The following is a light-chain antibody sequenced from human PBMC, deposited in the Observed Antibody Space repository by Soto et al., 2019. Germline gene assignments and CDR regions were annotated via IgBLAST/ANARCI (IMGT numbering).Light chain of an antibody. CDR1: QSVSNK. Sequence: EIMMTQSPATLSVSPGERATLSCRASQSVSNKLAWYQQQPGRAPRLLIYGAPTRATGIPARFSGSASGTEFNLDFSSQQAEDFAVYYCQQYNNWTPRNTFGQENKLDIK. J-gene: IGKJ2*01. V-gene: IGKV3-15*01. CDR2: GAP. CDR3: QQYNNWTPRNT.